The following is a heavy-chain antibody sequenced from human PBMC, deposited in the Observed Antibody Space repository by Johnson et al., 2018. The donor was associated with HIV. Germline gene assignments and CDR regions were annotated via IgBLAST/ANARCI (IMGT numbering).Heavy chain of an antibody. CDR3: AKDRTSAQSAFDI. CDR2: IYSGGST. Sequence: VQLVESGGGLIQPGGSLRLSCAASGFTVSSNYMSWVRQAPGKGLEWVSVIYSGGSTYYADSVKDRFTISRDNSKNTLYLQMNSLRAEDTAVYYCAKDRTSAQSAFDIWGQGTMVTVSS. J-gene: IGHJ3*02. V-gene: IGHV3-53*01. CDR1: GFTVSSNY. D-gene: IGHD1-1*01.